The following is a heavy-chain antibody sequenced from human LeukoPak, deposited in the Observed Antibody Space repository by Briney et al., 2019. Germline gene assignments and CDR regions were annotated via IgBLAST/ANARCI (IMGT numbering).Heavy chain of an antibody. D-gene: IGHD4-17*01. Sequence: SQTLSLTSTVSGGSISSGDYYWSWIRQPPGKGLEWIGYIYYSGSTYYNPSLKSRVTISVDTSKNQFSLKLSSVTAADTAVYYCAREQNDYGDFDYWGQGTLVTVSS. J-gene: IGHJ4*02. V-gene: IGHV4-30-4*01. CDR1: GGSISSGDYY. CDR2: IYYSGST. CDR3: AREQNDYGDFDY.